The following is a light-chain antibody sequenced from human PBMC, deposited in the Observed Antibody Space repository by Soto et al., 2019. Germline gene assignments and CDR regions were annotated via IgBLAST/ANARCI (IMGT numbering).Light chain of an antibody. CDR1: QDIRTS. J-gene: IGKJ3*01. CDR3: QHYNYLPPFT. CDR2: GAS. V-gene: IGKV1-33*01. Sequence: DIPMTQSPSSLSASVGARVSITCQASQDIRTSLSWFQHKPGRAPKLLIYGASYLETGVPSRFRGSGSGTDFTFTITSLQPEDIATYYCQHYNYLPPFTFGPGTIVDIK.